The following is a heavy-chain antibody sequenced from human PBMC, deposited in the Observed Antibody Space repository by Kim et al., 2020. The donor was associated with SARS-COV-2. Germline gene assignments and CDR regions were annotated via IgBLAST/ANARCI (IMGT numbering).Heavy chain of an antibody. CDR3: ARFGITMIRGPTYYYGMDV. CDR2: INHSGST. CDR1: DGSFSAYY. J-gene: IGHJ6*02. V-gene: IGHV4-34*01. Sequence: SETLSLTCGVSDGSFSAYYWSWIRQSPGKGLEWIGEINHSGSTNYNPSLKSRVTISVDTSKNQFSLKLSSVTAADTAVYYCARFGITMIRGPTYYYGMDVWGQGTTVTVSS. D-gene: IGHD3-10*01.